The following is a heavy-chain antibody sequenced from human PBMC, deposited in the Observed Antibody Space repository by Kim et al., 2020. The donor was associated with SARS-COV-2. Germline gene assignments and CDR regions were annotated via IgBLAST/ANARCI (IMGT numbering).Heavy chain of an antibody. CDR1: GFTFSSYA. D-gene: IGHD2-15*01. Sequence: VGSLRLSCAASGFTFSSYAMHWVRQAPGKGLEWVAVISYDGSNKYYADSVKGRFTISRDNSKNTLYLQMNSLGAEDTAVYYCARDEDIVVVVAATEKFSRYYGMDVWGQGTTVTVSS. CDR2: ISYDGSNK. J-gene: IGHJ6*02. V-gene: IGHV3-30*04. CDR3: ARDEDIVVVVAATEKFSRYYGMDV.